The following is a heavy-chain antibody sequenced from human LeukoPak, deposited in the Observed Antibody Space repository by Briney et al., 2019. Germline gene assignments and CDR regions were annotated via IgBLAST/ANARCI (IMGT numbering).Heavy chain of an antibody. J-gene: IGHJ4*02. V-gene: IGHV3-23*01. CDR3: AKGSSPFDY. CDR2: ISANGGGT. D-gene: IGHD6-13*01. Sequence: GGSLRLSCAASGFTFSNYAMSWVRQAPGKGLEWVSAISANGGGTYYADSVKVRFTISRDNSKNTLYLQMNSLRAEDTAVYYCAKGSSPFDYWGQGTLVTVSS. CDR1: GFTFSNYA.